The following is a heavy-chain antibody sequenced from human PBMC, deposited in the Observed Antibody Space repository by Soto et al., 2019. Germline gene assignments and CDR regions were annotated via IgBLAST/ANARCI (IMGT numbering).Heavy chain of an antibody. V-gene: IGHV4-59*01. CDR3: ARVSHRVGAYGGQIDY. D-gene: IGHD1-26*01. Sequence: PSETLSLTCTVPGGSISSYYWSWIRQPPGKGLEWIGYIYYSGSTNYNPSLKSRVTISVDTSKNQFSLKLSSVTAADAAVYYCARVSHRVGAYGGQIDYWGQGTLVTVS. J-gene: IGHJ4*02. CDR1: GGSISSYY. CDR2: IYYSGST.